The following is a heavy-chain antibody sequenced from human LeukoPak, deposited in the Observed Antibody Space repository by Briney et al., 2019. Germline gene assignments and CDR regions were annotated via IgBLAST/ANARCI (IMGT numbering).Heavy chain of an antibody. V-gene: IGHV3-20*04. D-gene: IGHD6-6*01. CDR3: ARDKTEQLARFDAFDI. CDR1: GFTFSIYG. J-gene: IGHJ3*02. CDR2: INWNGGST. Sequence: GGTLRLSCAASGFTFSIYGMNWVRQAPGKGLEWVSGINWNGGSTGYADSVKGRFTISRDNAKNSLYLQMNSLRAEDTALYYCARDKTEQLARFDAFDIWGQGTMVTVSS.